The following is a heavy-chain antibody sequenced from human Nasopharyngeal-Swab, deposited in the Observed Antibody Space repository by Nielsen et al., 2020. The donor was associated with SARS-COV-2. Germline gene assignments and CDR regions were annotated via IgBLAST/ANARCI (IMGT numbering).Heavy chain of an antibody. CDR1: GFNFASFA. V-gene: IGHV3-23*01. J-gene: IGHJ4*02. Sequence: GGSLRLSCAASGFNFASFAMTWVRQAPGKGLEWVSTIGTSDDTYYTDSVKGRFAISRDNSKNKVYLQMNTLRAEDTAVYYCVRDVIATVTTPPDYWGQGTLVTVSS. D-gene: IGHD4-17*01. CDR2: IGTSDDT. CDR3: VRDVIATVTTPPDY.